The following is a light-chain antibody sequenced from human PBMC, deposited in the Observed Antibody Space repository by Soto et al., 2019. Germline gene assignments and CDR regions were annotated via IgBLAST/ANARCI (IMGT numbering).Light chain of an antibody. CDR2: EVS. CDR3: SSYTSSSTPYV. Sequence: QSFLTQPASVSGSPGQSITISCTGTSSDVGGYNYVSWYQQHPGKAPKLMIYEVSNRPSGVSNRFSGSKSGNTASLTISGLQAEDEADYYCSSYTSSSTPYVFGTGTKGTVL. CDR1: SSDVGGYNY. V-gene: IGLV2-14*01. J-gene: IGLJ1*01.